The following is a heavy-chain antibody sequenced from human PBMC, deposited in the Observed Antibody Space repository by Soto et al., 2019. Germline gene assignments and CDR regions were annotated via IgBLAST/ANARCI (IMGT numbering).Heavy chain of an antibody. CDR1: DGSFSPNY. CDR3: ARLGRYYQAFDS. V-gene: IGHV4-59*08. CDR2: IYYAGTT. Sequence: QVRLQESGPGLVTSSETLSLTCTVSDGSFSPNYWGWIRQPPGKGLEWIGYIYYAGTTTYNPSLQSRATISLNTSENQFSLKVRSVTAADTAVYYCARLGRYYQAFDSWGQGTLVTVSS. J-gene: IGHJ4*02. D-gene: IGHD3-22*01.